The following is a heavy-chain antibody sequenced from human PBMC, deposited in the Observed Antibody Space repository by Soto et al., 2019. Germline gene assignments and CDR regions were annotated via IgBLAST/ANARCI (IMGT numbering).Heavy chain of an antibody. CDR2: IYYSGST. Sequence: PSETLSLTCTVSGGSISSGGYYWSWIRQHPGKGLEWIGYIYYSGSTYYNPSLKSRVTISVDTSKNQFSLKLSSVTAADTAVYYCAAYYYDSSGYEEDWFDPWGQGTLVTVSS. CDR3: AAYYYDSSGYEEDWFDP. D-gene: IGHD3-22*01. J-gene: IGHJ5*02. CDR1: GGSISSGGYY. V-gene: IGHV4-31*03.